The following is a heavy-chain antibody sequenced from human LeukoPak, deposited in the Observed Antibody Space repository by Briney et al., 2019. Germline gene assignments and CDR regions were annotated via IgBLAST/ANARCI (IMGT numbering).Heavy chain of an antibody. J-gene: IGHJ6*02. CDR2: IYSGGST. CDR3: ARALSYYYYYGMDV. V-gene: IGHV3-66*01. CDR1: GFPVSTNY. D-gene: IGHD3-9*01. Sequence: GEPLTLSCAASGFPVSTNYMSWVRPASGKGLEWGSVIYSGGSTYYADSVNGRFTISRDDSKNTLYLQMNSLRATDTAMYDCARALSYYYYYGMDVWGPGTTVTVSS.